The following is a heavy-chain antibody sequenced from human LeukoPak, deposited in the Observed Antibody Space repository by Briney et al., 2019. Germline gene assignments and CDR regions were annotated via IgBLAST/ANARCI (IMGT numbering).Heavy chain of an antibody. Sequence: GGSLRLSCAASGFTFSSYAMSWVRQAPGKGLEWVSAISGNGGSTYYADSVKGRFTISRDNSKNTLYLQMNSLRAEDTAVYYCAKVGIVVVITGAFDIWGQGTMVTVSS. V-gene: IGHV3-23*01. CDR2: ISGNGGST. J-gene: IGHJ3*02. CDR1: GFTFSSYA. D-gene: IGHD3-22*01. CDR3: AKVGIVVVITGAFDI.